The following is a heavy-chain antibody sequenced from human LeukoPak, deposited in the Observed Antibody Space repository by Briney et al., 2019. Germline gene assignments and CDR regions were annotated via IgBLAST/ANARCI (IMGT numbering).Heavy chain of an antibody. V-gene: IGHV3-23*01. CDR1: GFTFSSYG. CDR3: AKVFDRVSCCVDAFDI. CDR2: ISGSGGST. J-gene: IGHJ3*02. Sequence: GGSLRLSCAASGFTFSSYGMHWVRQAPGKGLEWVSAISGSGGSTYYADSVKGRFTISRDNSKNTLYLQMNTLRAEDTAVYYCAKVFDRVSCCVDAFDIWGQGTMVTVSS. D-gene: IGHD2-2*01.